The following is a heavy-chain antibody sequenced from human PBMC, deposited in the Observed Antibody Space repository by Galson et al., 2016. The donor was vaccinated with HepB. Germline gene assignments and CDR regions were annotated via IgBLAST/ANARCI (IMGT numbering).Heavy chain of an antibody. J-gene: IGHJ4*02. Sequence: SLRLSCAASGFTFGNYWMNWVRQAPGKGLEWVSSINGGGSNTPYADPIKGRFTISRDNSKNTLYLQMNSLRAEDTAVYYCTKGRPEAGSEQWGQGTLVTVSS. CDR1: GFTFGNYW. V-gene: IGHV3-23*01. D-gene: IGHD5-12*01. CDR2: INGGGSNT. CDR3: TKGRPEAGSEQ.